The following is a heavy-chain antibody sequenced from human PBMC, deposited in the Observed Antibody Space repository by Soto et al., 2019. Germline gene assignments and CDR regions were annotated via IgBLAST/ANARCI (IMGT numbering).Heavy chain of an antibody. CDR2: IYHSGST. V-gene: IGHV4-38-2*02. Sequence: SETLSLTCAVSGYSIRSGYYWGWIRQPPGKRLEWIGSIYHSGSTYYNPSLKSRVTISVDTSKNQFSLKLSSVTAEDTAVYYCARDSRRWSGIWGQGNLVT. CDR1: GYSIRSGYY. D-gene: IGHD6-13*01. J-gene: IGHJ4*02. CDR3: ARDSRRWSGI.